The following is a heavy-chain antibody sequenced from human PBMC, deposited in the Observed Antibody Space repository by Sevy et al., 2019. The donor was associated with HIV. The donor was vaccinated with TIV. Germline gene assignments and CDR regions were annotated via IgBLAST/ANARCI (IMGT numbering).Heavy chain of an antibody. CDR3: ARPYGSGSWEAFDI. D-gene: IGHD3-10*01. V-gene: IGHV3-21*01. CDR2: ISFSSNYI. Sequence: GGSLRLTCAASGFTFSTYTMNWVRQAPGKGLEWVSSISFSSNYIYYADSVKGRFTISRDNAKNSLYLQMSSLRAEDTAVYYCARPYGSGSWEAFDIWGQGTMVTVSS. CDR1: GFTFSTYT. J-gene: IGHJ3*02.